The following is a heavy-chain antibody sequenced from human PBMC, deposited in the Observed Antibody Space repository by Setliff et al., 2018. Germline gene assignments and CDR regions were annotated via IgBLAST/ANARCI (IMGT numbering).Heavy chain of an antibody. CDR1: GGTFSSYA. J-gene: IGHJ5*02. CDR2: IIPIFGTA. V-gene: IGHV1-69*13. Sequence: SVKVSCKASGGTFSSYAISWVRQAPGQGLEWMGGIIPIFGTANYAQKFQGRVTITADESRSTAYMELSSLRSEDTAVYYCAREEQQLVWFDPWGQGTLVTVSS. D-gene: IGHD6-13*01. CDR3: AREEQQLVWFDP.